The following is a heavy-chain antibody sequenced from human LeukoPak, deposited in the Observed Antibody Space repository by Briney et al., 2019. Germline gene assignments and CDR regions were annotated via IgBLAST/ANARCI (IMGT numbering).Heavy chain of an antibody. J-gene: IGHJ4*02. CDR3: ARSAELLWFGELLLSNFDY. V-gene: IGHV1-69*06. D-gene: IGHD3-10*01. Sequence: GASVKVSCKASGYTFTGYYMHWVRQAPGQGLEWMGGIIPIFGTANYAQKFQGRVTITADKSTSTAYMELSSLRSDDTAVYYCARSAELLWFGELLLSNFDYWGQGTLVTVSS. CDR1: GYTFTGYY. CDR2: IIPIFGTA.